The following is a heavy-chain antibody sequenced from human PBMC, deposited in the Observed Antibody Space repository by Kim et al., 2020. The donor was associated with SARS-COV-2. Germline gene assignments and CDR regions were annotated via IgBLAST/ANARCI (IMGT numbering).Heavy chain of an antibody. Sequence: SETLSLTCAVYGGSFSGYYWSWIRQPPGKGLEWIGEINHSGSTNYNPSLKSRVTISVDTSKNQFSLKLSSVTAADTAVYYCARAATSSYGSGREFDYWG. D-gene: IGHD3-10*01. CDR2: INHSGST. V-gene: IGHV4-34*01. J-gene: IGHJ4*01. CDR1: GGSFSGYY. CDR3: ARAATSSYGSGREFDY.